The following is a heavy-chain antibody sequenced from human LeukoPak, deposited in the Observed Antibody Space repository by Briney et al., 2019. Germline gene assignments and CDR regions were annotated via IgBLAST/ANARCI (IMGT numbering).Heavy chain of an antibody. CDR1: GFIFSNAW. Sequence: GGSLRLSCAASGFIFSNAWMTWVRQAPGKGLEWVGRIKSKTDGGTIDYAAPVKGRFTISRDDSKDTLYLQMNSLKTEDTAVYYCATDLLGLCSSTGCYDNWLDLWGQGTLVTVSS. J-gene: IGHJ5*02. CDR3: ATDLLGLCSSTGCYDNWLDL. V-gene: IGHV3-15*01. CDR2: IKSKTDGGTI. D-gene: IGHD2-2*01.